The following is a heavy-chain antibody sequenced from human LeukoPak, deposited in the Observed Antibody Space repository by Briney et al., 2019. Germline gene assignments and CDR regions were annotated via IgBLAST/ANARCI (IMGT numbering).Heavy chain of an antibody. CDR2: IYSGGST. Sequence: PGGSLRLSCAASGFTVSSNYMSWVRQAPGKGLEWVSVIYSGGSTYYADSVKGRFTISRHNSKNTLYLQMNSLRAEDTAVYYCARGPRIAAAGIWVGGYWGQGTLVTVSS. V-gene: IGHV3-53*04. J-gene: IGHJ4*02. CDR1: GFTVSSNY. D-gene: IGHD6-13*01. CDR3: ARGPRIAAAGIWVGGY.